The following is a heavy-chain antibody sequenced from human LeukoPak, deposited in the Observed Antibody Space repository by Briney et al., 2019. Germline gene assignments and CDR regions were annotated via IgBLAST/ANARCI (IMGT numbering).Heavy chain of an antibody. J-gene: IGHJ6*03. CDR3: ARADRYSSSHSGYYYYMDV. CDR1: GFTFSDYY. V-gene: IGHV3-11*04. Sequence: GGSLRLSCAASGFTFSDYYMSWIRQAPGKGLEWVSYISSSGSTIYYADSVKGRFTISRDYAKNSLYLQMNSLRAEDTAVYYCARADRYSSSHSGYYYYMDVWGKGTTVTVSS. CDR2: ISSSGSTI. D-gene: IGHD6-6*01.